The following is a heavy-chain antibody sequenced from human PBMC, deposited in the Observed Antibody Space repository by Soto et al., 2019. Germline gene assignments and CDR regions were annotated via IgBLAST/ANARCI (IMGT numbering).Heavy chain of an antibody. Sequence: QVHLVQSGAEVKKPGASVKVSCKASGYTFTSYGISWVRQAPGQGLEWMVWISAYNGNTKYAQKLQGRVTMTTDTSTSTACMELRSLRSDDTAVYYCARDAAVGLFDYWGQGTLVTVSS. V-gene: IGHV1-18*01. D-gene: IGHD1-26*01. CDR2: ISAYNGNT. J-gene: IGHJ4*02. CDR3: ARDAAVGLFDY. CDR1: GYTFTSYG.